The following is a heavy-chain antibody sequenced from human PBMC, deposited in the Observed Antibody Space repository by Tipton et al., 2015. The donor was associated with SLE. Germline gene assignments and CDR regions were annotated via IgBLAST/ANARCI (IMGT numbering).Heavy chain of an antibody. V-gene: IGHV4-59*12. CDR1: GGSFSGYY. CDR3: ARGGIQLREGFDY. Sequence: TLSLTCAVYGGSFSGYYWSWIRQPPGKGLEWIGYIYYSGSTNYNPSLKSRVTISVDRSKNQFSLKLSSVTAADTAVYYCARGGIQLREGFDYWGQGTLVTVSS. CDR2: IYYSGST. J-gene: IGHJ4*02. D-gene: IGHD5-18*01.